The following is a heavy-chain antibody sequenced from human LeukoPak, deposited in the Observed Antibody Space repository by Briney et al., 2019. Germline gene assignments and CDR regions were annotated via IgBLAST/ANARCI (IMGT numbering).Heavy chain of an antibody. CDR2: ISGSGGST. CDR1: GFTFSSHA. V-gene: IGHV3-23*01. CDR3: AKDPLILLWFGELLSGYFDY. D-gene: IGHD3-10*01. Sequence: GGSLRLSCAASGFTFSSHAMSWVRQAPGKGLEWVSAISGSGGSTYYADSVKGRFTISRDNSKNTLYLQMNSLRAEDTAVYYCAKDPLILLWFGELLSGYFDYWGQGTLVTVSS. J-gene: IGHJ4*02.